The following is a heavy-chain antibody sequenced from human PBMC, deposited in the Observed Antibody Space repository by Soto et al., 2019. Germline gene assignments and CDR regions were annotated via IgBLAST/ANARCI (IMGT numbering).Heavy chain of an antibody. J-gene: IGHJ6*03. Sequence: QVQLQESGPGLVKPSETLSLTCTVSGGSISSYYWSWIRQPPGKGLEWLGYIYYSGSTNYNPSLKSRVTISVDTSKNQFSLKLSSVAAADTAVYYCAGLARAAGLPGIWYYYMDVWGKGTTVTVSS. D-gene: IGHD6-13*01. CDR3: AGLARAAGLPGIWYYYMDV. CDR1: GGSISSYY. CDR2: IYYSGST. V-gene: IGHV4-59*01.